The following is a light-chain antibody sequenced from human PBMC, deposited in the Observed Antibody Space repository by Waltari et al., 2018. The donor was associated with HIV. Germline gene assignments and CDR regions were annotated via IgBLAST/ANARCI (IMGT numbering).Light chain of an antibody. Sequence: QSALPQPPSVSGSPGQSVTISCTGSSSDVGRHNRVSWYQPPPGTAPKLLIYEVTYRPSGVPDRFSGSKSGNTASLTISGLQAEDEADYYCSSYTSSSTYVFGTGTRVTVL. CDR1: SSDVGRHNR. CDR2: EVT. CDR3: SSYTSSSTYV. J-gene: IGLJ1*01. V-gene: IGLV2-18*02.